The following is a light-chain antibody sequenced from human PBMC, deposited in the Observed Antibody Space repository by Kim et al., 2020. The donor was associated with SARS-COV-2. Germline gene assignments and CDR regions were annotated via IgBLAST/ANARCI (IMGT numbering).Light chain of an antibody. V-gene: IGLV1-44*01. J-gene: IGLJ2*01. Sequence: PGQRDTITGSGRSSSVVSNTVNWDQQLPVTDPQRIICMNNQRPSGVPDRFSGSKSGTSASLAISGLQSEDEADYYCAAWDDSLKGVFGGGTQLTVL. CDR1: SSSVVSNT. CDR3: AAWDDSLKGV. CDR2: MNN.